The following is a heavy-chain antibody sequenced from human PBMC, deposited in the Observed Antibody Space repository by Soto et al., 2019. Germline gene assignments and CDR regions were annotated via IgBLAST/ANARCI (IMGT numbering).Heavy chain of an antibody. CDR3: ARDRLRFLKGNPSYY. Sequence: GGSLRLSCAASGFTFDDYGMSWVRQAPGKGLEWVSGINWNGGSTGYADSVKGRFTISRDNAKNSLYLQMNSLRAEDTALYYCARDRLRFLKGNPSYYWGQGTLVTVSS. D-gene: IGHD3-3*01. CDR1: GFTFDDYG. V-gene: IGHV3-20*04. J-gene: IGHJ4*02. CDR2: INWNGGST.